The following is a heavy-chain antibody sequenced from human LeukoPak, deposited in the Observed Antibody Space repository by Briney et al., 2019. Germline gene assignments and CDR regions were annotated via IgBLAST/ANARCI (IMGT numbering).Heavy chain of an antibody. CDR2: IIPMFGVA. CDR1: GGTFSNYA. D-gene: IGHD3-22*01. V-gene: IGHV1-69*10. Sequence: SVKVSCKSSGGTFSNYAISWVRQAPGQGLEWMGGIIPMFGVANYAQKFQGRVTITADKSTSIAYMELSSLRSEDTAVYYCARDSPTNYYDAGWGQGTLVTVSS. J-gene: IGHJ4*02. CDR3: ARDSPTNYYDAG.